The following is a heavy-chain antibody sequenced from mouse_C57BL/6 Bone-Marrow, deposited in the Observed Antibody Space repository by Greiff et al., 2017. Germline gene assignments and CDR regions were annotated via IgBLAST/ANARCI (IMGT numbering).Heavy chain of an antibody. Sequence: EVPLVESGGGLVKPGGSLKLSCAASGFTFSSYTMSWVRQTPEKRLQWVAAISGGGGNTYYPASEKGRFTISRDIDKNILYLHMRSLMSEDTALYYCSRQVTTVLATKYFDDWGTGTTVTVSS. CDR3: SRQVTTVLATKYFDD. CDR1: GFTFSSYT. D-gene: IGHD1-1*01. V-gene: IGHV5-9*01. J-gene: IGHJ1*03. CDR2: ISGGGGNT.